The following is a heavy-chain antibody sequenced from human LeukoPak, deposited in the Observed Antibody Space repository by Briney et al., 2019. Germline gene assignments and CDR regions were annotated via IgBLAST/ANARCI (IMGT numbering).Heavy chain of an antibody. Sequence: GGSLRLSCAASGFIFSDHLMEWVRQAPGKGLEWVGRTRNRANSYTTQYAASVKGRFTISRDDSKNSLYLQMNSLRAEDTAVYYCATNVYLGELSSIDYWGQGTLVTVSS. CDR2: TRNRANSYTT. CDR1: GFIFSDHL. CDR3: ATNVYLGELSSIDY. D-gene: IGHD3-16*02. J-gene: IGHJ4*02. V-gene: IGHV3-72*01.